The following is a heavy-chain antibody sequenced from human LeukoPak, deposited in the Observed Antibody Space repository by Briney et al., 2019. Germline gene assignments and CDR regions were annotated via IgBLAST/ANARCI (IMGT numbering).Heavy chain of an antibody. CDR2: IKSNTNGGTT. D-gene: IGHD2-15*01. J-gene: IGHJ4*02. Sequence: WIRQPPGKGLEWVSRIKSNTNGGTTDYAAPVQGRFTISRDDSKNTLYLQMNSLKTEDTAVYYCTYSPYSYFDSWGQGTLVTVSS. CDR3: TYSPYSYFDS. V-gene: IGHV3-15*01.